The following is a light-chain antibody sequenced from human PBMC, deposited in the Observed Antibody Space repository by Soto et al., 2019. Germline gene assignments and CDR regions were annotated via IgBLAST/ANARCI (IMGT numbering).Light chain of an antibody. CDR1: QSIDSW. J-gene: IGKJ1*01. CDR2: KAS. Sequence: DIQMTQSPSTLSASVGDRVTITCRASQSIDSWLAWYQHKPGKAPKLLIFKASTLETGVPSRFSGSGSETEFTLTISSLQPDDSATYYCQPYNSYSRTFGKGTKVDIK. V-gene: IGKV1-5*03. CDR3: QPYNSYSRT.